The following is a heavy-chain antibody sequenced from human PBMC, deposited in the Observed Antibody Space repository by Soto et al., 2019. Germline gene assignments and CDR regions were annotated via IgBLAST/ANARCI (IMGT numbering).Heavy chain of an antibody. V-gene: IGHV1-18*01. J-gene: IGHJ5*02. CDR2: ISAYNGNT. D-gene: IGHD3-10*01. Sequence: GASVKVSCKASGYTFTSYGISWVRQAPGQGLEWMGWISAYNGNTNYAQKLQGRVTMTTDTSTSTAYMELRSLRSDDTAVYYCARSAMVRGVMTWFDPWGQGTLVTVSS. CDR3: ARSAMVRGVMTWFDP. CDR1: GYTFTSYG.